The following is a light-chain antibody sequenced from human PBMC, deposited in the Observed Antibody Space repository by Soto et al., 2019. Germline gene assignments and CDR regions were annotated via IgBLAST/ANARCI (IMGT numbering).Light chain of an antibody. J-gene: IGLJ3*02. Sequence: QSVLTQPPSASGTPGQRVTISCSGSSSNIGSDAVNWYQQLPGTAPKLLIHSNNQRPSGVPDRFSGSKSGTSASLAISGLQSEDEADYFCAAWDDSLSGWVFGGGTQVTVL. V-gene: IGLV1-44*01. CDR1: SSNIGSDA. CDR2: SNN. CDR3: AAWDDSLSGWV.